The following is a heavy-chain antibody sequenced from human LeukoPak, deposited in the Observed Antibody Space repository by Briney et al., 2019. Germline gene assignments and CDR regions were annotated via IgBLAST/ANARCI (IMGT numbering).Heavy chain of an antibody. Sequence: GGSLRLSCAASGFTLSSYSMNWVRQAPGKGLEWVSSISSSSSYIYYADSVKGRFTISRDNAKNSLYLQMNSLRAEDTAVYYCAPGGGYYDSSGYYSPLGYWGQGTLVTVSS. D-gene: IGHD3-22*01. V-gene: IGHV3-21*01. CDR3: APGGGYYDSSGYYSPLGY. J-gene: IGHJ4*02. CDR1: GFTLSSYS. CDR2: ISSSSSYI.